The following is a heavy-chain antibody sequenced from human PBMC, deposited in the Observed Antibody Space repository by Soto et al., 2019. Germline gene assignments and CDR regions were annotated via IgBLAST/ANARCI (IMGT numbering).Heavy chain of an antibody. Sequence: QVQLQESGPGLVKPSETLSLTCTVSGGSISSYYWSWIRQPPGKGLEWIGYIYYSGSTNYNPSLRSRVTISVDTSKSPFSLKLSSVTAADTAVYYCARHERGFAGVPLFAYWGQGTLVTVSS. D-gene: IGHD1-1*01. CDR1: GGSISSYY. V-gene: IGHV4-59*08. CDR3: ARHERGFAGVPLFAY. J-gene: IGHJ4*02. CDR2: IYYSGST.